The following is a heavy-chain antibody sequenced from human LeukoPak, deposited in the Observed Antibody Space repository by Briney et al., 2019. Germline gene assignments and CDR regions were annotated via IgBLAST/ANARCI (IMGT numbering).Heavy chain of an antibody. CDR1: GGSISSYY. CDR3: ARGRVHDLLFDWFDP. CDR2: IYYSGST. D-gene: IGHD2-21*01. Sequence: SETLSLTCTVSGGSISSYYWSWIRQPPGKGLEWIGYIYYSGSTYYNPSLKSRVSISVDTSKNQFSLKLTSVTAADTAVYYCARGRVHDLLFDWFDPWGQGTLVTVSS. J-gene: IGHJ5*02. V-gene: IGHV4-59*06.